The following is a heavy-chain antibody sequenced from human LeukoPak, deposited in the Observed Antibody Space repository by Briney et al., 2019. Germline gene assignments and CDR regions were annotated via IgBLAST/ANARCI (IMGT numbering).Heavy chain of an antibody. J-gene: IGHJ4*02. Sequence: SETLSLTCAVSGGSISNYYWTWIRQPAGKGLEWIGRIYTSGSTDYNPSLKSRVTLSVDTSKNQFSLTLTSVTAADTAVYYCARLFEDWGQGTLVTVSS. CDR1: GGSISNYY. CDR2: IYTSGST. V-gene: IGHV4-4*07. CDR3: ARLFED.